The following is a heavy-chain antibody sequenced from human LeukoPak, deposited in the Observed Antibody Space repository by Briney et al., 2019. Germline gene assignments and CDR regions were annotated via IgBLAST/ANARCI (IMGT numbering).Heavy chain of an antibody. V-gene: IGHV4-61*01. D-gene: IGHD2-15*01. Sequence: SETLSLTCTVSGGSVSNGSYYWSWIRQPPGKGLEWIGYIYYSGSTNYNPSLKSRVTISVDTSKNQFSLKPSSVTAADTAVYYCRGYCSGGSCYSGDYWGQGTLVTVSS. CDR2: IYYSGST. CDR3: RGYCSGGSCYSGDY. J-gene: IGHJ4*02. CDR1: GGSVSNGSYY.